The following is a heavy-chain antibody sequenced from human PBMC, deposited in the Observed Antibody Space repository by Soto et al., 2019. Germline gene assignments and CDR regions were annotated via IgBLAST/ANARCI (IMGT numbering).Heavy chain of an antibody. CDR2: ISSRSSTI. CDR1: GFTFSDYY. J-gene: IGHJ4*02. V-gene: IGHV3-11*01. Sequence: PGGSPRLSCAASGFTFSDYYMSWIGQAPGKELEWVSYISSRSSTIFYADSVKGRFTISRDNVKNSLYLQMNSLRAEDTAVYYCARGDGDYHDGNGYLGGHWGQGTRVTVA. CDR3: ARGDGDYHDGNGYLGGH. D-gene: IGHD3-22*01.